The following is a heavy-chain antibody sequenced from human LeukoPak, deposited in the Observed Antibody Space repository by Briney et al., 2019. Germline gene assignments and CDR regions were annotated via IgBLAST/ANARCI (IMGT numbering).Heavy chain of an antibody. CDR1: GFTFRSYS. Sequence: GSLRLSCAASGFTFRSYSMNWVRQTPGKGLEWIGSIYYSGSTYYNPSLKSRVTISVDTSKNQFSLKLSSVTAADTAVYYCARAQRTRTYYYGSGSEIDYWGQGTLVTVSS. D-gene: IGHD3-10*01. V-gene: IGHV4-39*07. CDR2: IYYSGST. CDR3: ARAQRTRTYYYGSGSEIDY. J-gene: IGHJ4*02.